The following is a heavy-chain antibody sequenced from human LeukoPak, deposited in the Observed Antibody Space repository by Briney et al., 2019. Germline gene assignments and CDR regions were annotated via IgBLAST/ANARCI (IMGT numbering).Heavy chain of an antibody. CDR1: GFTFSSYA. J-gene: IGHJ4*02. CDR3: AKDPYSSSWYSFHYFDY. D-gene: IGHD6-13*01. V-gene: IGHV3-23*01. Sequence: GGSLRLSCAASGFTFSSYAMSWVRQAPGKGPEWVSAISGSGGSTYYADSVKGRFTISRDNSKNTLYLQMNSLRAEDTAVYYCAKDPYSSSWYSFHYFDYWGQGTLVTVSS. CDR2: ISGSGGST.